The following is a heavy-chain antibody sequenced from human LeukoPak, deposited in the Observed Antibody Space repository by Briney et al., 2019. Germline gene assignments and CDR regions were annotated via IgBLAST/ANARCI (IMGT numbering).Heavy chain of an antibody. CDR2: ISGSGVTT. CDR3: AKKVVVGATSPYSDFQD. CDR1: GFTFSSYA. Sequence: GGSLRLSCVASGFTFSSYAMSWVRQAPGKGLEWVSAISGSGVTTHYAGSVKGRFSISRDNSKNTLYLQMNSLRAEDTALYYCAKKVVVGATSPYSDFQDWGQGTLVTVSS. D-gene: IGHD1-26*01. V-gene: IGHV3-23*01. J-gene: IGHJ1*01.